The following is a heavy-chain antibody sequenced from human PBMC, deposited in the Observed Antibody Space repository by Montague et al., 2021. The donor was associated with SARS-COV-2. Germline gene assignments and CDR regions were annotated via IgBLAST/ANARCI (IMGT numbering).Heavy chain of an antibody. Sequence: SLRLSFAASGFTFSSYSMNWVRQAPGKGLEWVSSISSSSSYIYYADSVKGRFTISRDNAKNSLYLRMNSLRAEDTAVYYCASDRGELHAADYWGQGTLVTVSS. CDR1: GFTFSSYS. V-gene: IGHV3-21*01. CDR3: ASDRGELHAADY. D-gene: IGHD1-26*01. J-gene: IGHJ4*02. CDR2: ISSSSSYI.